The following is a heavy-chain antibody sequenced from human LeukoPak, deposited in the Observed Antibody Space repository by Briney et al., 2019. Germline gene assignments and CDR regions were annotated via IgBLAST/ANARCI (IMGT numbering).Heavy chain of an antibody. V-gene: IGHV3-23*01. D-gene: IGHD5-12*01. CDR1: GFTFNSCA. CDR2: ISGSGDST. Sequence: HSRGSLRLSCAASGFTFNSCAMTWVRQAPGKGLEWVSTISGSGDSTYYADSVKGRFTISRDNSKNTLYLQMNSLRAEDTAVYYCAKARYGGYDFDYWGQGTLVTVSS. CDR3: AKARYGGYDFDY. J-gene: IGHJ4*02.